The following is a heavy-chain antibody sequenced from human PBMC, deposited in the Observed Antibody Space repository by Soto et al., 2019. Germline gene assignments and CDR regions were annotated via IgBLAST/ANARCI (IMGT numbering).Heavy chain of an antibody. CDR1: GDSMRGYHFY. CDR3: AYGSSSAWIDF. Sequence: PSETLSLTCSVSGDSMRGYHFYWAWIRQAPGKGLEWIGSAYFSGGNTYYNPSLKSRASIFVDTSKNEFSLRLTSLTAADTAVYFCAYGSSSAWIDFWGQGTLVTVSS. CDR2: AYFSGGNT. J-gene: IGHJ4*02. V-gene: IGHV4-39*01. D-gene: IGHD6-25*01.